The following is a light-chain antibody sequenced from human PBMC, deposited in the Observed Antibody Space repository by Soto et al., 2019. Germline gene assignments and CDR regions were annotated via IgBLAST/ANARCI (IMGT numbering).Light chain of an antibody. Sequence: QTVVTQEPSFSVSPGGTVTLTCGLSSGSVSTGYYPSWYQQTPGQAPRTLIYNTNTRSSGVPDRFSGSILGNKAALTITGAQADDDSDYYCVLYMGSGIWVFGGGTKVTVL. J-gene: IGLJ3*02. CDR3: VLYMGSGIWV. CDR1: SGSVSTGYY. CDR2: NTN. V-gene: IGLV8-61*01.